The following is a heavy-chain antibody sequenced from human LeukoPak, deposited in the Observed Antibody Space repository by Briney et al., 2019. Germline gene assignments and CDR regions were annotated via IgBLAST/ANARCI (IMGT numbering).Heavy chain of an antibody. CDR3: ARGAQLRYFDWLLSP. V-gene: IGHV1-69*01. CDR2: IIPIFGTA. CDR1: GGTFSSYA. J-gene: IGHJ5*02. D-gene: IGHD3-9*01. Sequence: SVKVSCKASGGTFSSYAISWVRHAPGQGLEWMGGIIPIFGTANYAQKFQGRVTITADESTSTAYMELSSLRSEDTAVYYCARGAQLRYFDWLLSPWGQGTLVTVSS.